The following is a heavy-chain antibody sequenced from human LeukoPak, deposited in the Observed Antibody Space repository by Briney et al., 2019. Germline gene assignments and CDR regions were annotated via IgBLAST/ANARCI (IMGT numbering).Heavy chain of an antibody. Sequence: GGSLRLSCAASGFTFSSYSMNWVRQAPGKGLEWVSSISSSSSYIYYADSVKGRFTISRDNAKNSLYLQMNSLRAEDTAVYYCARDSGYSGYAPYWGQGTLVTVSP. D-gene: IGHD5-12*01. CDR1: GFTFSSYS. J-gene: IGHJ4*02. CDR3: ARDSGYSGYAPY. CDR2: ISSSSSYI. V-gene: IGHV3-21*01.